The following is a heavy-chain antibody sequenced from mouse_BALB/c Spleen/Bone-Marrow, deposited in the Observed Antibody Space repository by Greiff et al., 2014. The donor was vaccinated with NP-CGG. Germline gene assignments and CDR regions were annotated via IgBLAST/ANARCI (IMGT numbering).Heavy chain of an antibody. D-gene: IGHD2-2*01. J-gene: IGHJ4*01. CDR3: TREGIYFGYDVPMDY. CDR2: IDPETGGT. V-gene: IGHV1-15*01. Sequence: VKLQESGAELVRPGASVTLSCKASGYKFTDYEMHWVKQTPVNGLEWIGSIDPETGGTAYNQNFKGKATLTADRSSTTAYMELRSLTSEDSAVYYCTREGIYFGYDVPMDYWGQGTSVTVSS. CDR1: GYKFTDYE.